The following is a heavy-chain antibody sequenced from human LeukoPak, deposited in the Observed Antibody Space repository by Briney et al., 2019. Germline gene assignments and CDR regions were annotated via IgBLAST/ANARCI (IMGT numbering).Heavy chain of an antibody. CDR2: IFASGSI. Sequence: SETLSLTCSVSGGSITTYYWSWIRQPPGKGLEWIGYIFASGSINYNPSLESRVTISVDTSKNQFSLKVTSVTAADTAVYYCGSPVHDVWGKGATVTVSS. V-gene: IGHV4-59*01. J-gene: IGHJ6*04. CDR1: GGSITTYY. CDR3: GSPVHDV.